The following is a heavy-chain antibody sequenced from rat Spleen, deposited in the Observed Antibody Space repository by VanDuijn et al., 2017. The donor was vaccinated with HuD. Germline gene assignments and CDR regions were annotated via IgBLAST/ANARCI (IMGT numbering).Heavy chain of an antibody. CDR3: ARHGRIYYYDGSYFYFDY. D-gene: IGHD1-12*02. Sequence: EVQLVESDGGLVQPGRSLKLSCAASGFTLSDYYMAWVRQAPTKGLEWLATISYDGSNTFYRDSVKGRFTISRDPAKNTLYLQMDSLRSEDTATYYCARHGRIYYYDGSYFYFDYWGQGVMVTVSS. J-gene: IGHJ2*01. CDR1: GFTLSDYY. V-gene: IGHV5-29*01. CDR2: ISYDGSNT.